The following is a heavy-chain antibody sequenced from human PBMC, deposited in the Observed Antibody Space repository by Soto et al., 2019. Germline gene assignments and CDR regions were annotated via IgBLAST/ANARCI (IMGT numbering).Heavy chain of an antibody. CDR1: GVSISSGDYY. J-gene: IGHJ4*02. V-gene: IGHV4-31*03. CDR3: ARGVLH. D-gene: IGHD3-16*01. Sequence: QVQLQESGPGLVKPSQTLSLPCTVSGVSISSGDYYWRWLRQHPGKGLEWIGSIYYSGGTYYNPSLKSRVTISVATSKNLFSLKLISVPAADTAVYYCARGVLHWGQGTLVTVSS. CDR2: IYYSGGT.